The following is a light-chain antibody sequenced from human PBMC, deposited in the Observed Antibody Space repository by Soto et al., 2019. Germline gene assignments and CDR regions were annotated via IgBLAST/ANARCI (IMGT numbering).Light chain of an antibody. J-gene: IGLJ2*01. CDR3: TSYTSSSTLVV. V-gene: IGLV2-14*01. CDR2: DVT. CDR1: SSDVGDYFY. Sequence: QSALTQPASVSGSPGQSITISCTGTSSDVGDYFYVSWYQQLPGKAPKLMIYDVTNRPSGVSNRFSGSKSGNTASLTISGLQAEDEADYYCTSYTSSSTLVVFGGGTKLTVL.